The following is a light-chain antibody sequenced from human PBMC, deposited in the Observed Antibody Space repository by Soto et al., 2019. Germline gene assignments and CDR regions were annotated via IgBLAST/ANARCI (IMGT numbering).Light chain of an antibody. CDR1: QSLLYSSNNKTY. J-gene: IGKJ2*01. CDR2: WAS. CDR3: QQYYSDFFT. V-gene: IGKV4-1*01. Sequence: DIVMTQSPDSLTVSLGERATINCKSSQSLLYSSNNKTYLAWYQRRPGQSPKMLIFWASARESGVPDRFAGSGSETEFTLTISSLQAEDAAVYYCQQYYSDFFTFGQGTRLEIK.